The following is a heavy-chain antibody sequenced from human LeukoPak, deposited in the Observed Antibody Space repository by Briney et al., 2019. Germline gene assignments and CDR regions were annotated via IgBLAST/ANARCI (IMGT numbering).Heavy chain of an antibody. D-gene: IGHD3-9*01. CDR1: GFTFSSSA. Sequence: GGSLRLSCAASGFTFSSSAMSWVRQAPGKGLEWASAISGSGGTTYYADSVKGRFTISRDNSKNTLYLQMNSLRAEDTAVYYCAKSLTGYFGFDHWGQGTLVTVSS. J-gene: IGHJ4*02. CDR2: ISGSGGTT. V-gene: IGHV3-23*01. CDR3: AKSLTGYFGFDH.